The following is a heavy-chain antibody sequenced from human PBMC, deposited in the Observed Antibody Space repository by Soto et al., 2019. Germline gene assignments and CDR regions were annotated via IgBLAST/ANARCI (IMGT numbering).Heavy chain of an antibody. J-gene: IGHJ6*03. D-gene: IGHD5-12*01. CDR2: IKQDGSEK. Sequence: EVQLMESGGGLVQPGGSLRLSCAASGFTFSSYWMSWVRQAPGKGLEWVANIKQDGSEKYYVDSVKGRFTISRDNAKNSLYLQMNSLRAEDTAVYYCARVSVATMYYYYYYMDVWGKGTTVTVSS. V-gene: IGHV3-7*01. CDR3: ARVSVATMYYYYYYMDV. CDR1: GFTFSSYW.